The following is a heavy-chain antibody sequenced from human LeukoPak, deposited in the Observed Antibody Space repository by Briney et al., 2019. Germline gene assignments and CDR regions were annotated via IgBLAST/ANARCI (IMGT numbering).Heavy chain of an antibody. CDR2: ISSNGGST. D-gene: IGHD2-15*01. Sequence: PGGSLRLSCSASGFTFSSYAMHWVRQAPGKGLEYVSAISSNGGSTYYADSVKGRFSISRDNSKNTLYLQMDSLRTEDTAVYYCAKDRGYCSGGSCYDFDYWGQGALVTVSS. V-gene: IGHV3-64*04. CDR3: AKDRGYCSGGSCYDFDY. CDR1: GFTFSSYA. J-gene: IGHJ4*02.